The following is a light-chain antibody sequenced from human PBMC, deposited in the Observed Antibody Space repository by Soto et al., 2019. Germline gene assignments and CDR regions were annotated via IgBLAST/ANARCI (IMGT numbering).Light chain of an antibody. CDR2: KAS. CDR1: QSISVW. Sequence: STLSASVGDRVTITCRASQSISVWLAWYQQKPGKAPNLLIYKASTLQSGVPSRFSGSGSGTEFTLTISSLQPDDFATYYCQQYNLYSWTFGQGTKVDIK. CDR3: QQYNLYSWT. J-gene: IGKJ1*01. V-gene: IGKV1-5*03.